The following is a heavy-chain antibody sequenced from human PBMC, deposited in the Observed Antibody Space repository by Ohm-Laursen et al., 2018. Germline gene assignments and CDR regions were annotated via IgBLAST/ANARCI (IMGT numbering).Heavy chain of an antibody. J-gene: IGHJ6*02. CDR2: ISGSGGST. D-gene: IGHD3-22*01. Sequence: GSLRLSCAASGFTFSSYAMSWVRQAPGKGLEWVSAISGSGGSTYYADSVKGRFTISRDNSKNTLYLQMNSLRAEDTAVYYCAKDGPYYYDSSGYSDYYYYGMDVWGQGTTVTVSS. V-gene: IGHV3-23*01. CDR3: AKDGPYYYDSSGYSDYYYYGMDV. CDR1: GFTFSSYA.